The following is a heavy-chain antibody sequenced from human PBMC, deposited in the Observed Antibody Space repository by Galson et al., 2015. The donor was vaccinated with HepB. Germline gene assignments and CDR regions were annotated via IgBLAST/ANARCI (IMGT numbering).Heavy chain of an antibody. V-gene: IGHV3-23*01. CDR1: GFTFTSNA. CDR2: ISDSGDNT. J-gene: IGHJ3*02. Sequence: SLRLSCAASGFTFTSNAMSWVRQAPGKGLEWVSSISDSGDNTYYADSVKGRFTISRDNSKNTLYLQMNSLRAEDAAVYYCVKDLQYCSSTSCYYAFDMWGQGTMVIVSA. D-gene: IGHD2-2*01. CDR3: VKDLQYCSSTSCYYAFDM.